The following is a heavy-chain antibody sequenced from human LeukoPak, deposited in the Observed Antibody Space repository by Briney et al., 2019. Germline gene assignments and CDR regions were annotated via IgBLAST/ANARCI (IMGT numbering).Heavy chain of an antibody. CDR1: GYSFTGYY. D-gene: IGHD6-13*01. CDR2: INPNSGGT. J-gene: IGHJ4*01. CDR3: ARDPGISPAAGTLFDY. V-gene: IGHV1-2*04. Sequence: ASAKVSCKASGYSFTGYYMHWVRQAPGQGLEWMGWINPNSGGTNYAQKFQGWVTMTRDTSISTAYMELSRLRSDDTAVYYCARDPGISPAAGTLFDYWGQGTLVTVSS.